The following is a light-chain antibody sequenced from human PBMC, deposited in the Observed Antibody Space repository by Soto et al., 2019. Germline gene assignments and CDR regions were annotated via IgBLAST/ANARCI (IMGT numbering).Light chain of an antibody. J-gene: IGKJ5*01. CDR1: QGISTF. V-gene: IGKV1D-16*01. CDR3: QQYSSYPRT. Sequence: DIQLTQSPSSLSASVGDRVTISCRASQGISTFLAWYQQKPGKAPKSLIKTASTLKSGVPSRFSGSGSDTDFILTISSLQPEDFATYYCQQYSSYPRTFGQGTRLDLK. CDR2: TAS.